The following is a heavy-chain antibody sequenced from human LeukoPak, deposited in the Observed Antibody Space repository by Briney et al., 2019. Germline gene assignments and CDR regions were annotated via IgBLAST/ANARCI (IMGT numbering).Heavy chain of an antibody. Sequence: SVKVSCKASGGTFSSYAISWVRQAPGQGLEWMGGIIPIFGTASYAQKFQGRVTITAGESTSTAYMELSSLRSEDTAVYYCAREEREYCGGDCNDAFDIWGQGTMVTVSS. CDR3: AREEREYCGGDCNDAFDI. D-gene: IGHD2-21*02. CDR1: GGTFSSYA. J-gene: IGHJ3*02. CDR2: IIPIFGTA. V-gene: IGHV1-69*13.